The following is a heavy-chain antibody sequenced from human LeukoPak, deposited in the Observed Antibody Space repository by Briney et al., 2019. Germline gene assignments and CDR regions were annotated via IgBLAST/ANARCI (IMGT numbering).Heavy chain of an antibody. J-gene: IGHJ6*02. D-gene: IGHD3-3*01. Sequence: GASVKVSCKASGYTFTSYGISWVRQAPGQGLEWMGWISAYNGNTNYAQKLQGRVTMTTDTSTSTAYMELRSLRSDDTAVYYCARDYAQIFGVVIIRNYYGMDVWGQGTTVTVP. CDR1: GYTFTSYG. CDR2: ISAYNGNT. CDR3: ARDYAQIFGVVIIRNYYGMDV. V-gene: IGHV1-18*01.